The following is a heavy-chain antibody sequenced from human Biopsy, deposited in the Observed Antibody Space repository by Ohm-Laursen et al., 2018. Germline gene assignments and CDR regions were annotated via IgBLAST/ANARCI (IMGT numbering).Heavy chain of an antibody. CDR3: ARLSTLFGVADFTDD. Sequence: GTLSLTCTLSGASVRSHFLTWIRQPPGKGLQWIGSISNSGTTKSSPSLKSRVNISLHTSKNQLSLKLTSVTAADTAVYYCARLSTLFGVADFTDDWGQGTLVTVPS. D-gene: IGHD3-3*01. CDR1: GASVRSHF. V-gene: IGHV4-59*08. CDR2: ISNSGTT. J-gene: IGHJ4*02.